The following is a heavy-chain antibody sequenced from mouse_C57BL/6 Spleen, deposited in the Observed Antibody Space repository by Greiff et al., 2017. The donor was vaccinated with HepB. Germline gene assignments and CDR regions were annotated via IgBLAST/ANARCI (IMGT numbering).Heavy chain of an antibody. J-gene: IGHJ4*01. D-gene: IGHD4-1*02. V-gene: IGHV1-69*01. CDR3: ATQLGRAMDY. CDR1: GYTFTSYW. Sequence: QVHVKQPGAELVMPGASVKLSCKASGYTFTSYWMHWVKQRPGQGLEWIGEIDPSDSYTNYNQKFKGKSTLTVDKSSSTAYMQLSSLTSEDSAVYYCATQLGRAMDYWGQGTSVTVSS. CDR2: IDPSDSYT.